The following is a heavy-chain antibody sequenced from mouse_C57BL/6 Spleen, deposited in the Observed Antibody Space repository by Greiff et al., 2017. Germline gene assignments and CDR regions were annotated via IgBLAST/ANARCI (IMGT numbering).Heavy chain of an antibody. CDR2: INPSNGGT. CDR3: ARPEGLRRDAMDY. D-gene: IGHD2-4*01. CDR1: GYTFTSYW. V-gene: IGHV1-53*01. J-gene: IGHJ4*01. Sequence: QVQLQQSGTELVKPGASVKLSCKASGYTFTSYWMHWVKQRPGQGLEWIGNINPSNGGTNYNEKFKSKATLTVDKSSSTAYMQLSSLTSEDSAVYYCARPEGLRRDAMDYWGQGTSVTVSS.